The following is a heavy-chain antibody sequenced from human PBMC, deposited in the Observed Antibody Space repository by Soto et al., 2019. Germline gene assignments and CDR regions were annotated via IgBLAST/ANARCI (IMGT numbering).Heavy chain of an antibody. J-gene: IGHJ4*02. CDR1: GYTFTNYG. CDR3: ARDQLYYYDSSGYFSIDY. V-gene: IGHV1-18*01. Sequence: ASVKVSCKASGYTFTNYGISWVRQAPGQGLEWMGWISAYNGNTNYAQKLQGRVTMTTDTSTSTAYMDLRSLRSDDTAVYYCARDQLYYYDSSGYFSIDYSGQGILVTVSS. CDR2: ISAYNGNT. D-gene: IGHD3-22*01.